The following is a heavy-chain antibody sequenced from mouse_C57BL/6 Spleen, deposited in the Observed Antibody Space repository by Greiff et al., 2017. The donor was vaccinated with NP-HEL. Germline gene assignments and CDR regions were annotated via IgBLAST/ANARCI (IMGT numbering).Heavy chain of an antibody. V-gene: IGHV1-15*01. CDR1: GYTFTDYE. CDR3: TRRRSYYDDAMDY. D-gene: IGHD2-4*01. CDR2: IDPETGGT. J-gene: IGHJ4*01. Sequence: QVQLQQSGAELVRPGASVTLSCKASGYTFTDYEMHWVKQTPVHGLEWIGAIDPETGGTAYNQKFKGKAILTADKSSSTAYMELRNLTTEDSAVYYCTRRRSYYDDAMDYWGQGTSVTVAS.